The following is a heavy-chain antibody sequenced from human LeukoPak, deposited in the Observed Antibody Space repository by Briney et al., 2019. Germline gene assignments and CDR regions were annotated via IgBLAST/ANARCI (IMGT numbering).Heavy chain of an antibody. V-gene: IGHV4-59*01. Sequence: SETLSLTCTVSGGSISSSYWSWFRQPPGKGLEWIGYIYYSGSTNYNPSLKSRVTISVDTSKNHFSLKLSSVTAADTAVYYCAREIIVTGTRDWFDPWGQGTTVTVSS. D-gene: IGHD6-19*01. J-gene: IGHJ5*01. CDR3: AREIIVTGTRDWFDP. CDR2: IYYSGST. CDR1: GGSISSSY.